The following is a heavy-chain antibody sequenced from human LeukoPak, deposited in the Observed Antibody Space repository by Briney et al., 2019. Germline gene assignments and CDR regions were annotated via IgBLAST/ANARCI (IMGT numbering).Heavy chain of an antibody. J-gene: IGHJ4*02. CDR1: GFTFSNAC. D-gene: IGHD2-15*01. CDR2: INEDGWTT. V-gene: IGHV3-74*01. CDR3: ARDVAGMDGY. Sequence: PGGSLRLSCAASGFTFSNACMTWVRQAPGKGLVWVSRINEDGWTTDYADSVKGRFAISRDNAKNTLYLQMNSLRAEDAAVYYCARDVAGMDGYWGQGTLVTVSS.